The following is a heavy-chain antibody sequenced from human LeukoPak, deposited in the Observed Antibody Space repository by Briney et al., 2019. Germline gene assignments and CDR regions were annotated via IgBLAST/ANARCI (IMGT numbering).Heavy chain of an antibody. CDR1: GFTFRSYA. D-gene: IGHD5-12*01. CDR2: ISYDGSSM. V-gene: IGHV3-30*04. CDR3: AREYSGYGYYYNMDV. J-gene: IGHJ6*02. Sequence: QAGGSLRLSCAASGFTFRSYAMHWVRQTPGKGLEWVAVISYDGSSMYYGDSVKGRFTISRDNSENTLYLQMNSLRAEDTAVYYCAREYSGYGYYYNMDVWGQGTTVIVS.